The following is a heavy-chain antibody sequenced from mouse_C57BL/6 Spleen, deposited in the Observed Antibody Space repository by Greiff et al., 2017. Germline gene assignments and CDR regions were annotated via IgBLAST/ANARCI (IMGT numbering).Heavy chain of an antibody. D-gene: IGHD2-4*01. Sequence: EVQGVESGGGLVKPGGSLKLSCAASGFTFSSYAMSWVRQTPEKRLEWVATISDGGSYTYYPDNVKGRFTISRDNAKNNLYLQMSHLKSEDTAMYYCARGEGLRGYFDYWGQGTTLTVSS. J-gene: IGHJ2*01. CDR2: ISDGGSYT. CDR3: ARGEGLRGYFDY. V-gene: IGHV5-4*01. CDR1: GFTFSSYA.